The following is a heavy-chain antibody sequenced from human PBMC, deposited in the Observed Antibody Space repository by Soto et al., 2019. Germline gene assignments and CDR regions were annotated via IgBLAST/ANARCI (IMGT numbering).Heavy chain of an antibody. D-gene: IGHD2-15*01. V-gene: IGHV1-46*01. J-gene: IGHJ4*02. CDR2: INPSGGST. CDR3: AILGYCSGGSCYVPDY. Sequence: QVQLVQSGAEVKKPGASVKVSCKASGYTFTSYYMHWVRQAPGQGLEWMGIINPSGGSTSYAQKFQGRVTMTSDTSTSTVYMELSSLRSEDTAVYFCAILGYCSGGSCYVPDYWGQGTLVTVSS. CDR1: GYTFTSYY.